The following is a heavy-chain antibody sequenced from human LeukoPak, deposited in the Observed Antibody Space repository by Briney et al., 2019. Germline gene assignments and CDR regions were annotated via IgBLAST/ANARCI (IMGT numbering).Heavy chain of an antibody. D-gene: IGHD6-6*01. Sequence: ASVKVSCKASGYTFTGYYMHCVRQAPGQGLEWMGRINPNSGGTNYAQKFQGRVTMTRDTSISTAYMELSRLRSDDTAVYYCARDQQLAHYYYYYYYMDVWGKGTTVTVSS. J-gene: IGHJ6*03. CDR1: GYTFTGYY. CDR3: ARDQQLAHYYYYYYYMDV. CDR2: INPNSGGT. V-gene: IGHV1-2*06.